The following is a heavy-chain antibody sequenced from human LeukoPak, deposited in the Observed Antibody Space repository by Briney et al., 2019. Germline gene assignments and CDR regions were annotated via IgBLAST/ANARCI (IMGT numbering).Heavy chain of an antibody. D-gene: IGHD3-10*01. J-gene: IGHJ4*02. V-gene: IGHV3-48*03. CDR2: ISSSGSTI. Sequence: PGGSLRLSCAASGFTFSSYEMNWVRQAPGKGLEWVSYISSSGSTIYYADSVKGRFTISRDNAKNSLYLQMNSLRAGDTAVYYCARVQYGSGSYSVDYWGQGTLVTVSS. CDR3: ARVQYGSGSYSVDY. CDR1: GFTFSSYE.